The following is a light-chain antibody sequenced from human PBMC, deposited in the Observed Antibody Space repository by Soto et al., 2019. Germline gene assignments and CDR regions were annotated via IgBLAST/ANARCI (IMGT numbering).Light chain of an antibody. CDR3: CSYAGSSTLI. CDR2: EFN. Sequence: QSALTQPASVSGSPGQSITISCTGTSSDVGSYNLVSWYQQHPGKGPKLMIYEFNKRPSGVSNRFSGSKSVNTASLTISGLQAEDEADYYCCSYAGSSTLIFGGGTKLTVL. CDR1: SSDVGSYNL. V-gene: IGLV2-23*02. J-gene: IGLJ2*01.